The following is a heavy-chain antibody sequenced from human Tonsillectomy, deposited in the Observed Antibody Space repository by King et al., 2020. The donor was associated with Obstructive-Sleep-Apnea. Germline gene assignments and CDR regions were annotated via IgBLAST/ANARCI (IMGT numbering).Heavy chain of an antibody. CDR1: GFTFSSYA. CDR2: ISYDGSNK. Sequence: VQLVESGGGVVQPGRSLRLSCAASGFTFSSYAMHWVRQAPGKGLEGVAVISYDGSNKYYADSVKGRFTISRDNSKNTLYLQMNSLRAEDTAVYYCARASYYGDYVLPFDYWGQGTLVTVSS. CDR3: ARASYYGDYVLPFDY. V-gene: IGHV3-30-3*01. D-gene: IGHD4-17*01. J-gene: IGHJ4*02.